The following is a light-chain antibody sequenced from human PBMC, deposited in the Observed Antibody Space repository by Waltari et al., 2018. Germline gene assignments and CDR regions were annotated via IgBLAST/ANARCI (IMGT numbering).Light chain of an antibody. CDR2: DGS. J-gene: IGLJ2*01. Sequence: QSALPQPASVSGSPGQSITIPCTGTSSDVGSYTLVSWYQQHPGKAPKLMIYDGSTRPSGVSNRFSGSKSGNTASLTISGLQAEDEADYYCCSYAGSSTLVFGGGTKLTVL. CDR3: CSYAGSSTLV. CDR1: SSDVGSYTL. V-gene: IGLV2-23*01.